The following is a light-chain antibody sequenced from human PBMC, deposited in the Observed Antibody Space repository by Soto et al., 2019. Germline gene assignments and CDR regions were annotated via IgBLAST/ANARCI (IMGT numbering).Light chain of an antibody. CDR1: QSVFNDF. CDR2: AAT. J-gene: IGKJ1*01. V-gene: IGKV3-20*01. CDR3: QQYGDLPPT. Sequence: EIVLSQSPGTLSLSPGERATLSCRASQSVFNDFLTWYQQKPGQAPRLLIYAATRRAAGIPDRFSGSGSGTDFTLTISRLEPEDFVVYHCQQYGDLPPTFGQGTKV.